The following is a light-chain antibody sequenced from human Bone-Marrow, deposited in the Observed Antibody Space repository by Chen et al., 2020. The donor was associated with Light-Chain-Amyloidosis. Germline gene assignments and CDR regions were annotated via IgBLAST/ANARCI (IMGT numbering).Light chain of an antibody. CDR2: DND. CDR3: GTWDYSLSVFV. J-gene: IGLJ1*01. V-gene: IGLV1-51*01. CDR1: SSNIGKSY. Sequence: QSVLTQPPSVSAAPGQTFTISCSGSSSNIGKSYLSWYQQFPGTAPKLLIYDNDKRPSGIPDRFSGSKSGTSATLSITGLQTGDEADYYCGTWDYSLSVFVFGTGTEVTVL.